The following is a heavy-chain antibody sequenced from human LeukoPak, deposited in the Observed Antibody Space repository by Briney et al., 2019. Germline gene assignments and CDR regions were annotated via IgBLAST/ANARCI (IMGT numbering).Heavy chain of an antibody. CDR2: IYIGGST. Sequence: SETLSLTCTVSSGFINSYYWSWIRQPAGKGLEWIGRIYIGGSTNYNPSLKSRVTISVDTSKNQFSLKLTSVTAADTAVYYCARESSSTYYLDAFDMWGQGTMVTVSS. J-gene: IGHJ3*02. V-gene: IGHV4-4*07. CDR1: SGFINSYY. D-gene: IGHD3-22*01. CDR3: ARESSSTYYLDAFDM.